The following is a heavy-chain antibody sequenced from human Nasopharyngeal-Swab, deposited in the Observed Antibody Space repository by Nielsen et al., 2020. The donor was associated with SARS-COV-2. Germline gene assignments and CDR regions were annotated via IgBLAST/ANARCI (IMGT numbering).Heavy chain of an antibody. Sequence: ASVKVSCKASEYTFTGYYVHWVRQVSGQGLEWVGWINLNSGGTEYAQKFQGRVTMTRDTSISTAYMELNRLTSDDTAVYFCARDLRPNNYYFDSWGQGTLVTVSS. V-gene: IGHV1-2*02. D-gene: IGHD1-20*01. CDR2: INLNSGGT. J-gene: IGHJ4*02. CDR1: EYTFTGYY. CDR3: ARDLRPNNYYFDS.